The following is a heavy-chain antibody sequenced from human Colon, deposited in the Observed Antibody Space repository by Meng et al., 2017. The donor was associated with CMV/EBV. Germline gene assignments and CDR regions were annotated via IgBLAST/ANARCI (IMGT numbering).Heavy chain of an antibody. CDR2: VYYSGST. CDR3: ARDRHSEVVIVLRGTFDI. D-gene: IGHD2-21*01. V-gene: IGHV4-39*07. Sequence: SETLSLTCTVSGGSISSTSYYWAWIRQSPGTGLEWIGSVYYSGSTYPNPSLSSRLSISVDRSKNQFFLRLNSVTAADTAVYCCARDRHSEVVIVLRGTFDIWGRGTRVTVSS. CDR1: GGSISSTSYY. J-gene: IGHJ3*02.